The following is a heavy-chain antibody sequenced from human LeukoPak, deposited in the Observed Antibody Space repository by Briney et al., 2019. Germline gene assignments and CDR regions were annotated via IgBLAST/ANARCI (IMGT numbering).Heavy chain of an antibody. CDR3: ARVDYSGFNFDY. V-gene: IGHV3-11*04. D-gene: IGHD4-11*01. CDR2: ISSSGSTI. Sequence: PGGSLRLSCAASGFTFSDYYMSWIRQAPGKGLERVSYISSSGSTIYYADSVKGRFAISRDNAKNSLYLQMNSLRAEDTAVYYCARVDYSGFNFDYWGQGTLVTVST. J-gene: IGHJ4*02. CDR1: GFTFSDYY.